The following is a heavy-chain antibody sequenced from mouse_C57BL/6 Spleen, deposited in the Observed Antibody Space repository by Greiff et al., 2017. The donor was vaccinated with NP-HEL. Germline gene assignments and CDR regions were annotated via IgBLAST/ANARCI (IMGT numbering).Heavy chain of an antibody. CDR3: TRKEDGYPTSYWYFDV. D-gene: IGHD2-3*01. J-gene: IGHJ1*03. V-gene: IGHV5-9-1*02. Sequence: EVHLVESGEGLVKPGGSLKLSCAASGFTFSSYAMSWVRQTPEKRLEWVAYISSGGDYIYYADTVKGRFTISRDNARNTLYLQMSSLKSEDTAMYYCTRKEDGYPTSYWYFDVWGTGTTVTVSS. CDR2: ISSGGDYI. CDR1: GFTFSSYA.